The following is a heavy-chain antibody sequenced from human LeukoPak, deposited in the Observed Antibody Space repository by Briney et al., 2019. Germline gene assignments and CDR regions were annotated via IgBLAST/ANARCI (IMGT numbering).Heavy chain of an antibody. CDR3: VRPPQAGSSSSEY. D-gene: IGHD6-6*01. Sequence: GESLKISCKGSRYSFTSYWIGWVRQMPGKGLEWMGIIYPGDSDTTYSPSFQGQVTISADKSITTAYLQWSSLKASDTAMYYCVRPPQAGSSSSEYWGQGTLVTVSS. CDR2: IYPGDSDT. CDR1: RYSFTSYW. J-gene: IGHJ4*02. V-gene: IGHV5-51*01.